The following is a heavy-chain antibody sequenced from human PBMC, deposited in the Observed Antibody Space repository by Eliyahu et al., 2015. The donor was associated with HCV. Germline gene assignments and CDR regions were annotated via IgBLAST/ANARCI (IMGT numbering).Heavy chain of an antibody. V-gene: IGHV1-69*04. D-gene: IGHD2-15*01. J-gene: IGHJ5*02. CDR1: GGTFSSYT. CDR3: AREYRGGGVVVEPYNWFDP. CDR2: IIPILGIA. Sequence: EVKKPGSSVKVSCKASGGTFSSYTISWVRQAPGQGLEWMGRIIPILGIANYAQKFQGRVTITADKSTSTAYMELSSLRSEDTAVYYCAREYRGGGVVVEPYNWFDPWGQGTLVTVSS.